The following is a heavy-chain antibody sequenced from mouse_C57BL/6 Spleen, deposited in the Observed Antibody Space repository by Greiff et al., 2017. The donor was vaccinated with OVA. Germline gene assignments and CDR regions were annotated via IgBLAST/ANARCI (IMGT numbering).Heavy chain of an antibody. J-gene: IGHJ3*01. CDR2: IDPEAGGT. V-gene: IGHV1-15*01. CDR1: GYTFTDYE. Sequence: VQLQQSGAELVRPGASVTLSCKASGYTFTDYEMHWVKQTPVHGLEWIGTIDPEAGGTDYNQKFKGKAILTADKSSSTAYMKLSSLTSEDSAVYYCTRNYYGRTRFAYWGQGTLVTVSA. D-gene: IGHD1-1*01. CDR3: TRNYYGRTRFAY.